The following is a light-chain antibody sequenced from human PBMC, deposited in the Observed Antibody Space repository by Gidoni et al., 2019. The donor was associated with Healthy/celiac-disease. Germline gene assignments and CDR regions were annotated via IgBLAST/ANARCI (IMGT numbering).Light chain of an antibody. CDR2: QDT. Sequence: SYELTQPPSVSVSPGQTASITCSGDRLGDKYTYWYQQKPGQSPVLVIYQDTKRPSGIPERFSGSNSGNTATLTISGTQALDEADYYCQAWDSNVEFFGTGTKVTVL. J-gene: IGLJ1*01. V-gene: IGLV3-1*01. CDR3: QAWDSNVEF. CDR1: RLGDKY.